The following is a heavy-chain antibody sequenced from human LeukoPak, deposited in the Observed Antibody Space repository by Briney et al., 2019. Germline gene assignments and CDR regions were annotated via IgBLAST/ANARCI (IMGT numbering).Heavy chain of an antibody. CDR3: ARAPGMYYYDSSGYYLD. V-gene: IGHV4-59*01. CDR1: GGSISSYY. CDR2: IYYSGST. Sequence: KPSETLSLTCTVSGGSISSYYWSWIRQPPGKGLEWIGYIYYSGSTNYNPFLKSRVTISVDTSKNQFSLKLSSVTAADTAVYYCARAPGMYYYDSSGYYLDWGQGTLVTVSS. D-gene: IGHD3-22*01. J-gene: IGHJ4*02.